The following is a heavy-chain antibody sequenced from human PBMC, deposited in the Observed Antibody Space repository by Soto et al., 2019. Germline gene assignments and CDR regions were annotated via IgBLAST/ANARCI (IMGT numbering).Heavy chain of an antibody. CDR3: ARGGIQLWLLEY. CDR1: GGSFSGNH. Sequence: PSETLSLTCAVYGGSFSGNHWSWIRQPPGKGLEWIGEINHSGSTNYNPSLKSRVTISVDRSKNQFSLKLSSVTAADTAVYYCARGGIQLWLLEYLGQGTLV. CDR2: INHSGST. D-gene: IGHD5-18*01. J-gene: IGHJ4*02. V-gene: IGHV4-34*01.